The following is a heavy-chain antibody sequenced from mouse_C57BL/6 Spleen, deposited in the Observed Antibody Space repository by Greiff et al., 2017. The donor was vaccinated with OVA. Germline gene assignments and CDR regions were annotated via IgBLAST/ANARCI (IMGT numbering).Heavy chain of an antibody. V-gene: IGHV14-2*01. CDR1: GFNIKDYY. Sequence: VQLQQSGAELVKPGASVKLSCPASGFNIKDYYRHGGKKRREEGGEWKGRREEEDREKKAAPKFQGKATLTADTSSNTAYLQLSSLTSADTAVYYCAGGDYDDEDYFDYWGQGTTLTVAS. J-gene: IGHJ2*01. D-gene: IGHD2-4*01. CDR2: REEEDREK. CDR3: AGGDYDDEDYFDY.